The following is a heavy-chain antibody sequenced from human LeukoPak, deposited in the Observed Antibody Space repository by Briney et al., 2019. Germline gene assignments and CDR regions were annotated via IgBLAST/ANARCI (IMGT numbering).Heavy chain of an antibody. V-gene: IGHV1-46*01. J-gene: IGHJ4*02. CDR1: GYTFTSYF. Sequence: ASVNVSCKASGYTFTSYFIHWVRQAPGQGLEWMGIINPSSGSSSYAQKFQGRVTMTRDTSTSTVYMELSSLRSEDTAVYYCARGSGHYSDYDYWGQGTLVTVSS. CDR2: INPSSGSS. CDR3: ARGSGHYSDYDY. D-gene: IGHD4-11*01.